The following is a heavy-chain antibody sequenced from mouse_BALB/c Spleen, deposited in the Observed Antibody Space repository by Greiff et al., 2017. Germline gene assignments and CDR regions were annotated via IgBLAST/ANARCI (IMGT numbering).Heavy chain of an antibody. J-gene: IGHJ3*01. D-gene: IGHD2-3*01. CDR1: GFSLTSYG. Sequence: VKLMESGPGLVAPSQSLSITCTVSGFSLTSYGVSWVRQPPGKGLEWLGVIWGDGSTNYHSALISRLSISKDNSKSQVFLKLNSLQTDDTATYYCANPIYDGYYTWFAYWGQGTLVTVSA. CDR3: ANPIYDGYYTWFAY. CDR2: IWGDGST. V-gene: IGHV2-3*01.